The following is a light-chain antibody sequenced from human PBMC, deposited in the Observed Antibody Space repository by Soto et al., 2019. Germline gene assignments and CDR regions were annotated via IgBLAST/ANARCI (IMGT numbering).Light chain of an antibody. CDR3: QQYGSSPRLT. CDR2: AAS. CDR1: QSVSSSY. Sequence: EIVLTQSPGTLSLSPGERATLSCRASQSVSSSYLAWYQQKPGQPPRLLISAASSRATGIPDRFSGSGSGTDFTLPISRLEPEDFAVYYCQQYGSSPRLTFGGGTKVEIK. J-gene: IGKJ4*01. V-gene: IGKV3-20*01.